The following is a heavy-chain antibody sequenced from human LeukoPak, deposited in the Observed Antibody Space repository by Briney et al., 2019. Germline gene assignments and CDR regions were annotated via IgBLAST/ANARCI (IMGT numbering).Heavy chain of an antibody. D-gene: IGHD2-2*01. J-gene: IGHJ6*03. Sequence: PGGSLRLSCAASGFTFSSYSMNWVRQAPGKGLEWVSYISSSSSTIYYADSVKGRFTISRDNAKNSLYLQMNSLRAEDTAVYYCARDDVVVPAAANYYYYYMDVWGKGTTVTVSS. CDR2: ISSSSSTI. CDR1: GFTFSSYS. CDR3: ARDDVVVPAAANYYYYYMDV. V-gene: IGHV3-48*01.